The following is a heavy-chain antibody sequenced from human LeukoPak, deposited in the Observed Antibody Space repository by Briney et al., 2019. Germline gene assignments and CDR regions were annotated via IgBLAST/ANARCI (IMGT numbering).Heavy chain of an antibody. CDR1: GFTFSSYA. Sequence: GGSLRLSCAASGFTFSSYAMSWVRQAPGKGLEWVSSISSSSSYIYYADSVKGRFTISRDNAKNSLYLQMNSLRAEDTAVYYCARYSGSYFGGNYYFDYWGQGTLVTVSS. CDR2: ISSSSSYI. D-gene: IGHD1-26*01. V-gene: IGHV3-21*01. CDR3: ARYSGSYFGGNYYFDY. J-gene: IGHJ4*02.